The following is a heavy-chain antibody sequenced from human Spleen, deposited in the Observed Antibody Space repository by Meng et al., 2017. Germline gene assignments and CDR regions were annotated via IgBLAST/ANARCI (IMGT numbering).Heavy chain of an antibody. CDR2: ISAYNGNT. CDR1: GYTFISYG. V-gene: IGHV1-18*01. D-gene: IGHD3-22*01. Sequence: ASVKVSCKASGYTFISYGISWVRQAPGQGLEWMGWISAYNGNTNYAQKLQGRVTMTTDTSTSTAYMELRSLRSDDTAVYYCARGPYYYDSSGYDTDYWGQGTLVTVSS. CDR3: ARGPYYYDSSGYDTDY. J-gene: IGHJ4*02.